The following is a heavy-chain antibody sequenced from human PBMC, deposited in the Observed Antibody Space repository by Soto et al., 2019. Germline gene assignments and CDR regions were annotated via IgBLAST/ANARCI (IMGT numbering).Heavy chain of an antibody. V-gene: IGHV4-30-2*01. CDR1: GGSITTGGDS. CDR2: IHHSVAT. J-gene: IGHJ4*02. CDR3: ARDYSGSGRFDH. D-gene: IGHD3-10*01. Sequence: SGTPYPTCVVPGGSITTGGDSWGWIRQPPGNGLEWIGNIHHSVATPQNPSLKSRVTLSIDRSKNQFSLTMTSVTAADTAVYYCARDYSGSGRFDHWGQGTLVTVSS.